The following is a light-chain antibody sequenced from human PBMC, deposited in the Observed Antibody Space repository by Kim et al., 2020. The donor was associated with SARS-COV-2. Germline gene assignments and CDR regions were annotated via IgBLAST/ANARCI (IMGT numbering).Light chain of an antibody. CDR2: SNT. Sequence: GQRLTISCSGSRSNIGSNSVNWYQQFPGAAPKLLIYSNTHRPSGVPDRFSGSKSGTSASLAISGLQSEDETDYYCAAWDDSLNGPVFGGGTQLTVL. CDR3: AAWDDSLNGPV. V-gene: IGLV1-44*01. CDR1: RSNIGSNS. J-gene: IGLJ3*02.